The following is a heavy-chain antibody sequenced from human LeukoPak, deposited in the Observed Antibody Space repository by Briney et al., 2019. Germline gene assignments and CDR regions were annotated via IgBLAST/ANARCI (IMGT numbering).Heavy chain of an antibody. CDR2: ISAYNGNT. CDR1: GYTFTSYG. Sequence: ASVKVCCKASGYTFTSYGISWVRQAPGQGLEWMGWISAYNGNTNYAQKLQGRVTMTTDTSTSTAYMELRSLRSDDTAVYYCARFERWTGTVYLDYWGQGTLVTVSS. D-gene: IGHD3/OR15-3a*01. CDR3: ARFERWTGTVYLDY. V-gene: IGHV1-18*01. J-gene: IGHJ4*02.